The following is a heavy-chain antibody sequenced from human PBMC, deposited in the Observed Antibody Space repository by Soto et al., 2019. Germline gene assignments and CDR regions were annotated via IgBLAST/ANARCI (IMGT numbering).Heavy chain of an antibody. V-gene: IGHV3-43*01. CDR2: ISWDGGTT. D-gene: IGHD3-16*01. J-gene: IGHJ5*01. CDR1: GFTFEDYT. CDR3: AKDGSQKDDDVNWLGS. Sequence: EVQLVESGGDVVQPGGSLRLSCAASGFTFEDYTIHWVRQAPGKALEWVSLISWDGGTTYYTHSVKGRFTISRDNSKNSLYLQMNSLRPEDTALYYCAKDGSQKDDDVNWLGSWGQGTLVTVSS.